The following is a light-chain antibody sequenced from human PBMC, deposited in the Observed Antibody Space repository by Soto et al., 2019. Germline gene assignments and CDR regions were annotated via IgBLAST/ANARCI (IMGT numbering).Light chain of an antibody. Sequence: EIVLTQSPATLSLSPGERATLSCRASESVGSYLAWYQQKPGQAPRLLIYDASNRATGTPARFSGSGSGTDFTLTISSLETEDFAVYYCQQRSNWPPLTFGGGTKVEIK. CDR1: ESVGSY. CDR3: QQRSNWPPLT. J-gene: IGKJ4*01. V-gene: IGKV3-11*01. CDR2: DAS.